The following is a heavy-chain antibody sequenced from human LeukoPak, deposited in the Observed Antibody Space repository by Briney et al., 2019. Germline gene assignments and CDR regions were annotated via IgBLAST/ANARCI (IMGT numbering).Heavy chain of an antibody. CDR1: GGSISSYY. J-gene: IGHJ6*02. V-gene: IGHV4-59*01. CDR2: IYYSGST. Sequence: SETLSLTCTVSGGSISSYYWSWIRQPPEKGLEWIGYIYYSGSTNYNPSLKSRVTISVDTSKNQFSLKLSSVTAADTAVYYCARDKGTGTRLYYYYGMDVWGQGTTVTVSS. CDR3: ARDKGTGTRLYYYYGMDV. D-gene: IGHD1-1*01.